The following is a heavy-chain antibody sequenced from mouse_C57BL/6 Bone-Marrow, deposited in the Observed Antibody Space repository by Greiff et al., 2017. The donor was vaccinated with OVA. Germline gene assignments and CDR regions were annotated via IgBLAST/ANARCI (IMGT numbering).Heavy chain of an antibody. V-gene: IGHV1-54*01. CDR2: INPGSGGT. J-gene: IGHJ3*01. CDR1: GYAFTNYL. CDR3: AREDGNSWFAY. D-gene: IGHD2-1*01. Sequence: QVQLQQSGAELVRPGTSVKVSCKASGYAFTNYLIEWVKQRPGQGLEWIGVINPGSGGTHYNEKFKGKATLTADKSSSTAYMQLSSLTSDDSAVYFCAREDGNSWFAYWGQGTLVTVSA.